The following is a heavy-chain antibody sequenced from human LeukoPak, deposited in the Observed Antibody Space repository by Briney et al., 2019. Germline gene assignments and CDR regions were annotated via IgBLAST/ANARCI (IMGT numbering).Heavy chain of an antibody. CDR3: ARGNILTGYCFDF. Sequence: SETLSLTCAVCGGSITGYYWSWLRQTPGRGLEWVGEVHYTGATSYNPSLKSRATISKDTSKNQFSLRLSAVTAADTAVYYCARGNILTGYCFDFWGQGALVTVSS. CDR1: GGSITGYY. J-gene: IGHJ4*02. CDR2: VHYTGAT. V-gene: IGHV4-34*01. D-gene: IGHD3-9*01.